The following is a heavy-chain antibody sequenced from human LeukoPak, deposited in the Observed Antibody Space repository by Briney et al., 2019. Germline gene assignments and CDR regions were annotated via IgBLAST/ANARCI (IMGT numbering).Heavy chain of an antibody. CDR1: GGSFSGYY. D-gene: IGHD3-3*01. V-gene: IGHV4-34*01. CDR2: VNHSGST. CDR3: ARGRRDDFWSGYSLYYFDY. Sequence: SGTLSLTCAVYGGSFSGYYWSWIRQPPGKGLEWIGEVNHSGSTNYNPSLKSRVSISVDTSKNQFSLRLNSVTAADTAVYYCARGRRDDFWSGYSLYYFDYWGQGTLVTVSS. J-gene: IGHJ4*02.